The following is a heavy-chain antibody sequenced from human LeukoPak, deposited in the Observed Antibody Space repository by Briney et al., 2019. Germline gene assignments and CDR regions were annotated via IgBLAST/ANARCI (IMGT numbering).Heavy chain of an antibody. CDR1: GFTFSSYS. CDR2: ISSSSSYI. CDR3: ARDPYYDFWSGYYGAFDI. Sequence: GGSLRLSCAASGFTFSSYSMNWVRQAPGKGLEWVSSISSSSSYIYYADSVKGRFTISRDNAKNSLCLQMNSLRAEDTAVYYCARDPYYDFWSGYYGAFDIWGQGTMVTVSS. D-gene: IGHD3-3*01. V-gene: IGHV3-21*01. J-gene: IGHJ3*02.